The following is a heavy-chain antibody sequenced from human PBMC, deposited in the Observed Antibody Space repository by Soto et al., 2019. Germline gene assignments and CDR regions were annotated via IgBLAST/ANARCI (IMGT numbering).Heavy chain of an antibody. V-gene: IGHV4-31*03. Sequence: QVQLQESGPGLVKPSQTLSLTCTVSGGSISSGGYYWSWIRQHPGKGLEWIGYIYYSGSTYYNPSLKSRLTISVDTSKNQFSLKLSSVTAADTAVYYCAREAYCTNGVCGGIDYWGQGTLVTVSS. J-gene: IGHJ4*02. CDR1: GGSISSGGYY. CDR2: IYYSGST. CDR3: AREAYCTNGVCGGIDY. D-gene: IGHD2-8*01.